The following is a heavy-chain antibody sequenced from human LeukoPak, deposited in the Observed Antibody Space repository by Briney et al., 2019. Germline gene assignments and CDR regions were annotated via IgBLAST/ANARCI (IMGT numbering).Heavy chain of an antibody. CDR2: MNPNSGNT. Sequence: ASVKVSCKASGYTFTSYDINWVRQATGQGLEWVGWMNPNSGNTGYAQKFQGRVTMTRNTSISTAYMELSSLRSEDTAVYYCARTRIAARRGTLGYNWFDPWGQGTLVTVSS. CDR1: GYTFTSYD. D-gene: IGHD6-6*01. V-gene: IGHV1-8*01. CDR3: ARTRIAARRGTLGYNWFDP. J-gene: IGHJ5*02.